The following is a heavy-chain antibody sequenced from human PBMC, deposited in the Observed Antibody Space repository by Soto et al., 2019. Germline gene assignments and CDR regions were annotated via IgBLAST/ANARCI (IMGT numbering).Heavy chain of an antibody. Sequence: VQLVQSGAELKKPGASVKVSCKASGYTFVNYEINWVRQATGQGLEWLGWMNPHSGDTFYAHIFQGRVTMTRNTSITTAYMERNGLKSEDTAVYYCARQPAMDYWGQGPLVTVSS. CDR2: MNPHSGDT. D-gene: IGHD2-2*01. J-gene: IGHJ4*02. CDR1: GYTFVNYE. CDR3: ARQPAMDY. V-gene: IGHV1-8*01.